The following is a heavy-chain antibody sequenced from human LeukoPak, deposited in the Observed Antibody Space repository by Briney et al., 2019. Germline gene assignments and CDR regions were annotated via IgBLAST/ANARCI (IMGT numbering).Heavy chain of an antibody. CDR1: GFIFREYS. J-gene: IGHJ4*02. D-gene: IGHD2-15*01. CDR3: ARDCSGRNWARDFDY. V-gene: IGHV3-48*01. Sequence: GGSLRLSCAASGFIFREYSLIWVRQAPGAGLEWVSYINTNGRTIYYADSVKGRFTMSRDNDKNSMYLQMNSLRAEDTAVYYCARDCSGRNWARDFDYWGQGTLVTVSS. CDR2: INTNGRTI.